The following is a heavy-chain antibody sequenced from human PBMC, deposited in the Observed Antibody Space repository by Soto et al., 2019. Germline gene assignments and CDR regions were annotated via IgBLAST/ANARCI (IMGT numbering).Heavy chain of an antibody. D-gene: IGHD3-10*01. Sequence: SETLSLTCAVHGGSFSGFYWTWIRQPPGKGLEWIGEINHSGSSNYNPPLKSRVTMSLDTSRNQFSLKVNSVTAADTAVYYCGRTLRSGVLKFDSWGQGTLVTVSS. V-gene: IGHV4-34*01. CDR2: INHSGSS. J-gene: IGHJ4*02. CDR3: GRTLRSGVLKFDS. CDR1: GGSFSGFY.